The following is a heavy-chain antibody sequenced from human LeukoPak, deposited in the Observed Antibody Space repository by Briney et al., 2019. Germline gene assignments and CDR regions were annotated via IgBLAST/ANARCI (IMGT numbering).Heavy chain of an antibody. V-gene: IGHV1-69*06. CDR2: IIPIFGTA. CDR3: ARGPEGYYYYYYMEV. Sequence: SVKVSCKASGGTFSSYAISWVRQAPGQGLEWMGGIIPIFGTANYAQKFQGRVTITADKSTSTAYMELSSLRSEDTAVYYCARGPEGYYYYYYMEVWGKGTTVTVSS. J-gene: IGHJ6*03. CDR1: GGTFSSYA.